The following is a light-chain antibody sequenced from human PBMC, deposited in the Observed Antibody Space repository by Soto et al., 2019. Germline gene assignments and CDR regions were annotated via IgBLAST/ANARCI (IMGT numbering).Light chain of an antibody. V-gene: IGKV3-20*01. CDR2: GAS. J-gene: IGKJ3*01. CDR3: QQYGSSLFT. CDR1: QSVSSSY. Sequence: EIVLTQSPGTRSLSPGERATLSCKASQSVSSSYLAWYQQKPGQAPRLLIYGASSRATGIPARFSGSGSGTDFTLTISRLEPEDFAVYYCQQYGSSLFTFGPGTKVDIK.